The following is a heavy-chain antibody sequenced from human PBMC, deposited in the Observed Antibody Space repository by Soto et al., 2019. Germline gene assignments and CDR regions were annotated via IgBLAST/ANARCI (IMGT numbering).Heavy chain of an antibody. CDR1: GYSFTSYW. CDR3: ARYRLRAAVAEYYFDY. Sequence: PGESLKISCKGSGYSFTSYWIGWVRQMPGKGLEWMGIIYPGDSDTRYSPSFQGQVTISADKSISTAYLQWSSLKASDTAMYYCARYRLRAAVAEYYFDYWGQGTLVTVSS. J-gene: IGHJ4*02. V-gene: IGHV5-51*01. D-gene: IGHD6-19*01. CDR2: IYPGDSDT.